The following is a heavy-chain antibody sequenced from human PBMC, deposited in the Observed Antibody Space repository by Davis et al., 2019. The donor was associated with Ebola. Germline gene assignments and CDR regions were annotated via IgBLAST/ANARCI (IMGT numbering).Heavy chain of an antibody. CDR2: IWYDGSNK. J-gene: IGHJ6*02. D-gene: IGHD3-3*01. Sequence: GGSLRLSCAASGFTFSSYGMHWVRQAPGKGLEWVAVIWYDGSNKYYADSVKGRFTISRDNSKNTLYLQMNSLRAEDTAVYYCAKDGGEWSPPHYYYYGMDVWGQGTTVAVSS. CDR1: GFTFSSYG. V-gene: IGHV3-30*02. CDR3: AKDGGEWSPPHYYYYGMDV.